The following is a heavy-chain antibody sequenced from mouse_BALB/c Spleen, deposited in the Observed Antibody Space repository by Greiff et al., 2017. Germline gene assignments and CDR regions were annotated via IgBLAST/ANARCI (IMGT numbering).Heavy chain of an antibody. CDR2: ISCYNGAT. V-gene: IGHV1S34*01. D-gene: IGHD2-4*01. J-gene: IGHJ3*01. CDR1: GYSFTGYY. Sequence: LVKTGASVKISCKASGYSFTGYYMHWVKQSHGKSLEWIGYISCYNGATSYNQKFKGKATFTVDTSSSTAFMQFNSLTSEDSAVYYGARRVIYEYDAFAYWGQGTLVTVSA. CDR3: ARRVIYEYDAFAY.